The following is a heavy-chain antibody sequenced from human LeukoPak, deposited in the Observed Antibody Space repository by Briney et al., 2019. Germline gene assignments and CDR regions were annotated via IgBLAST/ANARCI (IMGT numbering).Heavy chain of an antibody. V-gene: IGHV4-59*01. D-gene: IGHD6-19*01. Sequence: SETLSLTCTVSGGSISSYYWSWIRQPPGKGLEWIGYIYYSGSTNYNPSLKSRVTISEDTSKNQISLKLSSVTAADTAVYYCAGVYSSGGFDYWGQGTLVTVSS. CDR1: GGSISSYY. CDR3: AGVYSSGGFDY. J-gene: IGHJ4*02. CDR2: IYYSGST.